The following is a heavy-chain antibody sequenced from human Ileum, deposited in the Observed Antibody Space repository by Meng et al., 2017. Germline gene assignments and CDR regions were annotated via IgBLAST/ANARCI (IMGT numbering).Heavy chain of an antibody. CDR2: IFYTGST. J-gene: IGHJ4*02. CDR3: ARELRSGNEGLDY. CDR1: GDSMSSYY. V-gene: IGHV4-59*01. Sequence: SETLSLTCTVSGDSMSSYYWSWIRQPPGKGLEWIGYIFYTGSTNYNPSLKSRVTISVDTSKNQFSLNLTSVTFVDTAIYYCARELRSGNEGLDYWGQGTLVTVSS. D-gene: IGHD3-10*01.